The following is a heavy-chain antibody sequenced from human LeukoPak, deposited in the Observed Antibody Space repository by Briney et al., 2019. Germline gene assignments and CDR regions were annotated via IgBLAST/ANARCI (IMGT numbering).Heavy chain of an antibody. V-gene: IGHV3-21*01. CDR3: ARDEPSGWPSLQDY. D-gene: IGHD6-19*01. Sequence: GGSLRLSCAASGFTFSSYSMNWVRQAPEKGLELVSSISSSSSYIYYADSVKGRFTISRDNAKNSLYLQMNSLRAEDTAVYYCARDEPSGWPSLQDYWGQGTLVTVSS. CDR2: ISSSSSYI. CDR1: GFTFSSYS. J-gene: IGHJ4*02.